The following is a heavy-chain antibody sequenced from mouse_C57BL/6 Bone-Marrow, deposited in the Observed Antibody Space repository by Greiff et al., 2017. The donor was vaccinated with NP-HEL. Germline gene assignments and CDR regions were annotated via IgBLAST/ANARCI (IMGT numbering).Heavy chain of an antibody. J-gene: IGHJ3*01. Sequence: EVKLVESGGDLVKPGGSLKLSCAASGFTFSSYGMSWVRQTPDKRLEWVATISSGGSYTYYPDSVKGRFTISRDNAKNTLYLQMSSLKSEDTAMYYCARPGRVFAYWGQGTLVTVSA. V-gene: IGHV5-6*02. CDR2: ISSGGSYT. CDR1: GFTFSSYG. CDR3: ARPGRVFAY. D-gene: IGHD1-1*01.